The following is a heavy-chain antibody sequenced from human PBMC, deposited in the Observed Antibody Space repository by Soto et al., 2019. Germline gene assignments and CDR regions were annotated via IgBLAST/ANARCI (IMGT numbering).Heavy chain of an antibody. CDR2: IIPIFGTA. CDR3: ASTSASGYSGYDYAEYYFDY. Sequence: SVEVSCTASGGTFSSYAISWVRQAPGQGLEWMGGIIPIFGTANYAQKFQGRVTITADESTSTAYMELSSLRSEDTAVYYCASTSASGYSGYDYAEYYFDYWGQGTLVTVSS. CDR1: GGTFSSYA. V-gene: IGHV1-69*13. J-gene: IGHJ4*02. D-gene: IGHD5-12*01.